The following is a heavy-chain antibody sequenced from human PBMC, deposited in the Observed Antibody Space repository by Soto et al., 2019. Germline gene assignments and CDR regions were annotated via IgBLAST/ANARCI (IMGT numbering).Heavy chain of an antibody. Sequence: PSETLSLGCTVSGGSISSSSYYWGWIRQPPGKGLDWIGSIYYSGNTYYNPSLKSRVTISVDTSKNQFSLKLSSVTAADTAVYYCARHLHPDTAMTHCDYWGQGTLVTVSS. V-gene: IGHV4-39*01. D-gene: IGHD5-18*01. CDR1: GGSISSSSYY. CDR2: IYYSGNT. J-gene: IGHJ4*02. CDR3: ARHLHPDTAMTHCDY.